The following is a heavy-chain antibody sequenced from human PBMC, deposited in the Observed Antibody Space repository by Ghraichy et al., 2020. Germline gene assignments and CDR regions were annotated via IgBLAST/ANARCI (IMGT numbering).Heavy chain of an antibody. CDR2: IKQDGSEK. CDR3: VREPATGVVTWLDY. V-gene: IGHV3-7*03. J-gene: IGHJ4*02. Sequence: GGSLRLSCVASGFTFSNHWMSWVRQAPGKGLEWVANIKQDGSEKYYVDSVKGRFTISRDNAQNSLYLQMSSLRAEDTAVYHCVREPATGVVTWLDYWGQGTLVTVSS. CDR1: GFTFSNHW. D-gene: IGHD5-18*01.